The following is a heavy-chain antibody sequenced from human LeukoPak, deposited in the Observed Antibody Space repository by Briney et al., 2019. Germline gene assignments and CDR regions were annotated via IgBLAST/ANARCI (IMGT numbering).Heavy chain of an antibody. CDR3: ARYGFSSVWQGGWHAFDI. CDR1: GYTFTGYY. Sequence: ASVKVSCKASGYTFTGYYVHWVRQAPGQGLQWMGIINPTSGDTNYAQNFQGRVTMTRDMSTSTVYMELSSLRSEDTAVYYCARYGFSSVWQGGWHAFDIWGHGTMVTVSS. CDR2: INPTSGDT. V-gene: IGHV1-46*01. J-gene: IGHJ3*02. D-gene: IGHD6-25*01.